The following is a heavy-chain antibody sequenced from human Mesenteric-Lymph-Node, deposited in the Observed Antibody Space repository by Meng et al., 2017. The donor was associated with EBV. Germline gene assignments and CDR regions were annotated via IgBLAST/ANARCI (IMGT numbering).Heavy chain of an antibody. V-gene: IGHV1-2*06. Sequence: VHLVQAGPEVKNPGASVKASCKASGYSFTGYHMHWVRHAPGQGLEWMGRINPDSGGTNYAQKFQGRVTMTRDTSISTAYMELSGLRSDDTAVYYCARLTTVTPNWFDPWGKGTLVTSPQ. J-gene: IGHJ5*02. CDR1: GYSFTGYH. CDR2: INPDSGGT. D-gene: IGHD4-17*01. CDR3: ARLTTVTPNWFDP.